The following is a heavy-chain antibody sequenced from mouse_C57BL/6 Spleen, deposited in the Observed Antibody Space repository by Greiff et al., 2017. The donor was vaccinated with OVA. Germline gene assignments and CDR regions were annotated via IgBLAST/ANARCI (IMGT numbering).Heavy chain of an antibody. CDR1: GYTFTSYW. Sequence: VQLHQSGAELAKPGASVKLSCKASGYTFTSYWMHWVKQRPGQGLEWIGYINPSSGYTKYNQKFKDKATLTADKSSSTAYMQLGSLTYEDSAVYYCAPNWDVRGYWGQGTTLTVSS. V-gene: IGHV1-7*01. CDR3: APNWDVRGY. CDR2: INPSSGYT. J-gene: IGHJ2*01. D-gene: IGHD4-1*01.